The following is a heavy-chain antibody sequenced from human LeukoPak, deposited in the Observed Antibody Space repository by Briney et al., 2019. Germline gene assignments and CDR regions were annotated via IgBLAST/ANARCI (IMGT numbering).Heavy chain of an antibody. V-gene: IGHV4-59*10. Sequence: SETLSLTCAVYGGSFSGYYWSWIRQPAGKGLEWIGRIYTSGSTNYNPSLKRRVTMSVDTSKNQFSLNLTSLTAADTAVYYCARAMSIAARLQTIFDHWGQGTLVTVSS. CDR3: ARAMSIAARLQTIFDH. CDR2: IYTSGST. J-gene: IGHJ4*02. CDR1: GGSFSGYY. D-gene: IGHD6-6*01.